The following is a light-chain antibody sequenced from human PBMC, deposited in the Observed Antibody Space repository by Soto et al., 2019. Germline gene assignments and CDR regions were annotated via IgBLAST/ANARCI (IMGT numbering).Light chain of an antibody. V-gene: IGLV1-44*01. CDR3: AAWDDSLNGPYV. J-gene: IGLJ1*01. CDR1: SSNIGSNT. CDR2: SNN. Sequence: QSVLTQPPSASGTPGQRVTISCSGSSSNIGSNTVNWYQQLPGTDPKHLIYSNNQRPSGVPDRFSGSKSDTSASLAISGLQSEDEADYYCAAWDDSLNGPYVFGTGTKVTVL.